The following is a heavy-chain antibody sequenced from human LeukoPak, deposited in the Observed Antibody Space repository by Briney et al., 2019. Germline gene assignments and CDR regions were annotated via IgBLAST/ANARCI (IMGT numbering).Heavy chain of an antibody. CDR3: AGHFGAWHYFDY. D-gene: IGHD3-3*01. V-gene: IGHV3-48*03. CDR1: GFTFSSYE. Sequence: GGSLRLSCAASGFTFSSYEMNWVRQAPGKGLEWVSYISSSGSTIYYADSVKGRFTISRDNAKNSLYLQMNSLRPEDTAVYYCAGHFGAWHYFDYWGQGTLVTVSS. J-gene: IGHJ4*02. CDR2: ISSSGSTI.